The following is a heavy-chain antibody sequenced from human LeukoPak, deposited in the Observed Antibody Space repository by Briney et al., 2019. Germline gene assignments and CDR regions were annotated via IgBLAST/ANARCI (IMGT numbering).Heavy chain of an antibody. CDR1: GFTVSSVY. V-gene: IGHV3-66*01. J-gene: IGHJ5*02. Sequence: PGGSLRLSCAASGFTVSSVYMSWVRQAPGKGLEWISVIYTDGNTYYADSVKGRFTIYRDNSRNTLYLQMNSLRDEDTAVYYCARDQYGSGSYPNPWGQGTLVIVSS. CDR3: ARDQYGSGSYPNP. D-gene: IGHD3-10*01. CDR2: IYTDGNT.